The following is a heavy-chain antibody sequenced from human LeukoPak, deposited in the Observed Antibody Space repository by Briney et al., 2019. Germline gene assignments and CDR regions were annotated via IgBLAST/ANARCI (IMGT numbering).Heavy chain of an antibody. J-gene: IGHJ3*02. V-gene: IGHV4-4*07. CDR3: ARDRIGTHYDFWSSDAFDI. D-gene: IGHD3-3*01. CDR2: IYTNGST. CDR1: GGSISSYY. Sequence: PSETLSLTCTVSGGSISSYYWSWIRQPAGKGLEWIGRIYTNGSTNYNPSLKSRVTMSVDTSKNQFSLKLSSVTAADTAVYYCARDRIGTHYDFWSSDAFDIWGQGTMVTVSS.